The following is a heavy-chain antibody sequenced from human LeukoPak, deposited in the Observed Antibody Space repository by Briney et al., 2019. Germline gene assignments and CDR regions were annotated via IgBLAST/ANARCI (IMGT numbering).Heavy chain of an antibody. J-gene: IGHJ4*02. D-gene: IGHD5-24*01. CDR2: IYYSEIT. CDR3: ARRRDGYNYFFDY. CDR1: GGSISGYY. V-gene: IGHV4-59*08. Sequence: PSETLSLTCSVSGGSISGYYWSWIRQPPGKGLEWIGYIYYSEITNYNPSLKSRVTISLDRSRNQFSLKLSSVTATDTAVYYCARRRDGYNYFFDYWGQGILVTLSS.